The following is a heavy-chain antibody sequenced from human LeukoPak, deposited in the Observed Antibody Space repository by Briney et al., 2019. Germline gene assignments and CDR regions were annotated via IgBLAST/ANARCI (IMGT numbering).Heavy chain of an antibody. V-gene: IGHV3-48*03. CDR3: ARDPIDYYDSSGYYYFDY. D-gene: IGHD3-22*01. CDR1: GFTFIEHE. Sequence: GGSLRLSCVGSGFTFIEHEMNWVRQTPGKGLEWISYISGDAETIFYRDSVRGRVTISRDNAKNSLYLQMNSLRAEDTALYYCARDPIDYYDSSGYYYFDYWGQGTLVTVSS. CDR2: ISGDAETI. J-gene: IGHJ4*02.